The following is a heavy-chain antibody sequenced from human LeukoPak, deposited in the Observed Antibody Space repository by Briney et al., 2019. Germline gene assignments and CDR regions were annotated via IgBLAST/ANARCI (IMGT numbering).Heavy chain of an antibody. D-gene: IGHD3-22*01. V-gene: IGHV3-48*03. CDR2: ISGGSSYT. CDR1: GFTFSSYE. Sequence: GGSLRLSCAASGFTFSSYEMNWVRQAPGKGLEWVSYISGGSSYTNYADSVKGRFTISRDNAKNSLYLQMNSLRAEDTAVYYCARVPDYYDSSGYYAAPDYWGQGTLVTVSS. J-gene: IGHJ4*02. CDR3: ARVPDYYDSSGYYAAPDY.